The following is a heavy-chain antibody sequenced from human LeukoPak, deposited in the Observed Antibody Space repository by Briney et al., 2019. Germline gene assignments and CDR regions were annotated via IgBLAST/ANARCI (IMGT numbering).Heavy chain of an antibody. D-gene: IGHD6-13*01. Sequence: GGSLRLSCAASGFTFFSYSMNWVRQAPGKGLEWVSSISSLSSYIYYADSLKGRFTISRDNAKNSLYLQMNSLRAEDTAVYYCARDRSYTSTWFRAPFYPWGQGTLVTVSS. CDR2: ISSLSSYI. J-gene: IGHJ5*02. V-gene: IGHV3-21*01. CDR1: GFTFFSYS. CDR3: ARDRSYTSTWFRAPFYP.